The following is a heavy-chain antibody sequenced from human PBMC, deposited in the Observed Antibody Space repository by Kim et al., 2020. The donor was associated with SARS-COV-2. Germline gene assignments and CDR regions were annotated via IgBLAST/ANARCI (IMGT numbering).Heavy chain of an antibody. Sequence: SETLSLTCTVSGGSISSYYWSWIRQPPGKGLEWIGYIYYSGSTNYNPSLKSRVTISVDTSKNQFSLKLSSVTAADTAVYYCARDPRGWLQYTANWYFDLWGRGTLVTVSS. CDR2: IYYSGST. V-gene: IGHV4-59*01. CDR1: GGSISSYY. J-gene: IGHJ2*01. CDR3: ARDPRGWLQYTANWYFDL. D-gene: IGHD3-22*01.